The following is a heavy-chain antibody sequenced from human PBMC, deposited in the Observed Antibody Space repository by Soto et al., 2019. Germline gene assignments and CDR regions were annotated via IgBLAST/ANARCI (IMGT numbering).Heavy chain of an antibody. J-gene: IGHJ4*02. D-gene: IGHD2-15*01. CDR2: IYSGGST. Sequence: LRLSCAASGFTVSSNYMSWVRQAPGKGLEWVSVIYSGGSTYYADSVKGRFTISRDNSKNTLYLQMNSLRAEDTAVYYCARVIRWSHLGWGQGTLVTVSS. CDR1: GFTVSSNY. CDR3: ARVIRWSHLG. V-gene: IGHV3-53*01.